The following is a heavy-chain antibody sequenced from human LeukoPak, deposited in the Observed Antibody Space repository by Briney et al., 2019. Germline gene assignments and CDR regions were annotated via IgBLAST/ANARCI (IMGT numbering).Heavy chain of an antibody. CDR3: ASVRRGFGESSKYYAYYYMGV. J-gene: IGHJ6*03. V-gene: IGHV4-39*01. CDR1: GGSISSSSYY. CDR2: IYHSGYT. Sequence: SETLSLTCTVSGGSISSSSYYWGWIRQPPGKGLEWIGSIYHSGYTYYNPSVESRVTISVDTSKNQFSLKLSSVTAADTAVYYCASVRRGFGESSKYYAYYYMGVWGKGTTVTISS. D-gene: IGHD3-10*01.